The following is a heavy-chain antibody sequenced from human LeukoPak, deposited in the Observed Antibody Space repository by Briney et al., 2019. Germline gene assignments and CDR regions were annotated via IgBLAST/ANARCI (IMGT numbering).Heavy chain of an antibody. Sequence: GASVKVSCKASGYTFTIYGISWVRQAPGQGLERMGWISAYNGNTNYTQKLQGRVTMTTDTSTSTAYMELRSLRSDDTAVYYCARDGIRQWLVRNYYYGMDVWGQGTTVTVSS. D-gene: IGHD6-19*01. CDR3: ARDGIRQWLVRNYYYGMDV. V-gene: IGHV1-18*01. CDR1: GYTFTIYG. CDR2: ISAYNGNT. J-gene: IGHJ6*02.